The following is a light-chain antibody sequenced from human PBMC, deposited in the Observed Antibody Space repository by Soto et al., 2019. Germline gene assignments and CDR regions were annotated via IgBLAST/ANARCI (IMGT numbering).Light chain of an antibody. CDR3: QLRGNWPQT. Sequence: EIVLTQSGNSLSFTAGERATLSFRASQNVANYLDWYQQKPGQAPRLLIYESSNRATGIAARFSGSGSGTDFTLTISSLEPEDFAVYYCQLRGNWPQTFGQGTKVDIK. CDR2: ESS. V-gene: IGKV3-11*01. J-gene: IGKJ1*01. CDR1: QNVANY.